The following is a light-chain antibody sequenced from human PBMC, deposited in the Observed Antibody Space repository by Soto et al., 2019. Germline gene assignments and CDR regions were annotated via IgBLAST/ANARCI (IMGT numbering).Light chain of an antibody. J-gene: IGKJ4*01. CDR2: GAS. CDR3: QQYNNWPLT. V-gene: IGKV3-15*01. Sequence: EIVMTQSPGTLSGSPGERATLSCRASQSFSNNLAWYQQKPGQAPRLLIYGASTRATGIPARFSGSGSGTEFTLTISSLQSEDFAVYYCQQYNNWPLTFGGGTKVEIK. CDR1: QSFSNN.